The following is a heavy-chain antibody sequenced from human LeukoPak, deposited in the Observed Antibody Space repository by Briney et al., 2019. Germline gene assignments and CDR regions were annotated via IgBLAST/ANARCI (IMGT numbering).Heavy chain of an antibody. CDR1: GFTFSSYS. V-gene: IGHV3-48*04. D-gene: IGHD5-12*01. J-gene: IGHJ4*02. Sequence: PGGSLRLSCAASGFTFSSYSMNWVRQTPGKGLEWISYISSSSRTVFYADSVKGRFTISRDNAKNSLYLQMNSLRAEDTAVYYCARDSGYSGYDDLDYWGQGTVVTVSS. CDR2: ISSSSRTV. CDR3: ARDSGYSGYDDLDY.